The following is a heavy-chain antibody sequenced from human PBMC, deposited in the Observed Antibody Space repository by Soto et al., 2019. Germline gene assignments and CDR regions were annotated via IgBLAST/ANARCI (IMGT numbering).Heavy chain of an antibody. J-gene: IGHJ4*02. CDR2: ISHHGIRT. CDR3: AKDWVGGSNNYQLDY. V-gene: IGHV3-30*18. CDR1: GFTVSSTY. Sequence: GGSLRLSCAASGFTVSSTYLTWVRQARGKGLQWLATISHHGIRTHYADSVMGRFTISRDNFKKVVYLHLSGLRVEDTAIYYCAKDWVGGSNNYQLDYWGQGTAVTVSS. D-gene: IGHD1-26*01.